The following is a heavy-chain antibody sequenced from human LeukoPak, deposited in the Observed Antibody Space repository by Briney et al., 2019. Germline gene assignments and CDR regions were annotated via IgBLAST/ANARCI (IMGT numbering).Heavy chain of an antibody. CDR3: AKGFMPSGC. V-gene: IGHV3-23*01. CDR2: ISSSGVST. J-gene: IGHJ4*02. CDR1: GFIFSNYP. D-gene: IGHD2-2*01. Sequence: GGSLRLSCAASGFIFSNYPMTWVRQAPGKGLEWVSSISSSGVSTNYADSVKGRFTMSRDNSKNTLYLEMNILRAEDTAIYYCAKGFMPSGCWGQGTLVTVSS.